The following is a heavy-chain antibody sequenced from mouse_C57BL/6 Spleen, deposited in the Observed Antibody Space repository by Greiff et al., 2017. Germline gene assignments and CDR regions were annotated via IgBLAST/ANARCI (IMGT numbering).Heavy chain of an antibody. Sequence: QVQLQQPGAELVKPGASVTMSCKASGYTFTSYWITWVKQRPGQGLEWIGDIYPGSGRTNYNEKFKSKDTLTVDTSSSTAYMQFSSLTSEGPTVYFCARQLVYWGEGSTHAVAS. V-gene: IGHV1-55*01. CDR3: ARQLVY. CDR2: IYPGSGRT. CDR1: GYTFTSYW. J-gene: IGHJ2*01.